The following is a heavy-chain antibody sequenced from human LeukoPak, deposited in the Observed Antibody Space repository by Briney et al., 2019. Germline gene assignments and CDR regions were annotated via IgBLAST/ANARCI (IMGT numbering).Heavy chain of an antibody. CDR3: ARGLYDSSNWFDP. CDR2: IYYSGST. CDR1: GGSISSGDYY. Sequence: SETLSLTCTVSGGSISSGDYYWSWIRQLPGKGLEWIGYIYYSGSTYYNPSLKSRVTISVDTSKNQFSLKLSSVTAADTAVYYCARGLYDSSNWFDPWGQGTLVTVSS. V-gene: IGHV4-30-4*01. J-gene: IGHJ5*02. D-gene: IGHD3-22*01.